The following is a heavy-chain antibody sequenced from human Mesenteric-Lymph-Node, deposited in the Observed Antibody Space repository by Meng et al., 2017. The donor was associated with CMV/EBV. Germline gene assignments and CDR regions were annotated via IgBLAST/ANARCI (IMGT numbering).Heavy chain of an antibody. V-gene: IGHV3-23*01. CDR3: AKGLGSSGFDY. J-gene: IGHJ4*02. CDR2: ISSSGGTT. Sequence: GESLKISCAASGFTFSSYAMSWVRQAPGKGLEWVSGISSSGGTTYYADSVKGRFTISRDNSKNTLYLQLNSLRAEDTALYYCAKGLGSSGFDYWGQGTLVTVSS. D-gene: IGHD5-18*01. CDR1: GFTFSSYA.